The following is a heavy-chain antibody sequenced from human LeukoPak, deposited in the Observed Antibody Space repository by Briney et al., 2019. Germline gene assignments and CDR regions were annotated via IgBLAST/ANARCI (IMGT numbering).Heavy chain of an antibody. J-gene: IGHJ4*02. D-gene: IGHD4-23*01. Sequence: PGGSLRLSCAASGFTFSSYAMHWVRQAPGKGLEWVAVISYDGSNKYYADSVKGRFTISRDNSKNTPYLQMNSLRAEDTAVYYCARDFGGNSVYFDYWGQGTLVTVSS. CDR1: GFTFSSYA. CDR3: ARDFGGNSVYFDY. CDR2: ISYDGSNK. V-gene: IGHV3-30-3*01.